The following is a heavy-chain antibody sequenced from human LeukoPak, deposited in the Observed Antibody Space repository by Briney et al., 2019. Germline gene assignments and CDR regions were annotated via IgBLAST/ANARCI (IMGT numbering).Heavy chain of an antibody. CDR2: MNPNSGNT. CDR1: GYTFTSYD. Sequence: GASVKVSCKASGYTFTSYDINWVRQATGQGLEWMGWMNPNSGNTGYARKFQGRVTITRNTSISTAYMELSSLRSEDTAVYYCAREYYYDSSGYYVDYWGQGTLVTVSS. CDR3: AREYYYDSSGYYVDY. V-gene: IGHV1-8*03. J-gene: IGHJ4*02. D-gene: IGHD3-22*01.